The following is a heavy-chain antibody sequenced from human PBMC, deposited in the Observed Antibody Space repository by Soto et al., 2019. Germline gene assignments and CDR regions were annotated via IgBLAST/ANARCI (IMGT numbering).Heavy chain of an antibody. CDR1: GFTFSSYA. Sequence: LRLSCAASGFTFSSYAMSWVRQAPGKGLEWVSAISGSGGSTYYADSVKGRFTISRDNSKNTLYLQMNSLRAEDTAVYYCAKRQQLVKTLYYFDYWGQGTLVTVSS. D-gene: IGHD6-13*01. CDR2: ISGSGGST. V-gene: IGHV3-23*01. J-gene: IGHJ4*02. CDR3: AKRQQLVKTLYYFDY.